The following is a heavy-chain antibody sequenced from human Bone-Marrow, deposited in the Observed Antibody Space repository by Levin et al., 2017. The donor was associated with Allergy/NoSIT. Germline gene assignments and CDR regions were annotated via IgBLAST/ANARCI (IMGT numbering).Heavy chain of an antibody. Sequence: SGPTLVKPTQTLTLTCSFSGFALNTSGVGVGWIRQPPGKALEWLALIYWDDDRRYSPSLKSRLTITSDTSENQVLLTMPNMDPVDTATYYCAHTAHILTGYYANDVFELWGQGTTVTVA. CDR1: GFALNTSGVG. CDR2: IYWDDDR. J-gene: IGHJ3*01. CDR3: AHTAHILTGYYANDVFEL. D-gene: IGHD3-9*01. V-gene: IGHV2-5*02.